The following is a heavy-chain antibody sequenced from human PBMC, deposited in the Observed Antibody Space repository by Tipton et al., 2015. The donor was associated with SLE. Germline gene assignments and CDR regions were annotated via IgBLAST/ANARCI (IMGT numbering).Heavy chain of an antibody. Sequence: TLSLTCAVSGYSISSGYYWGWIRQPPGKGLEWIGSIYHSGSTYYNPSLKSRVTISVDTSKNQFSLKLGSVTAADTAVYYCAIQRLRFWAFDIWGQGTMVTVSS. CDR3: AIQRLRFWAFDI. CDR2: IYHSGST. D-gene: IGHD5-12*01. J-gene: IGHJ3*02. V-gene: IGHV4-38-2*01. CDR1: GYSISSGYY.